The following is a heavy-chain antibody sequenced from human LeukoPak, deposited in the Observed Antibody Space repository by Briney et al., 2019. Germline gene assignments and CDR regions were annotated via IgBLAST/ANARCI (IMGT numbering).Heavy chain of an antibody. Sequence: GGSLRLSCAASGFTFSSYEMNWVRQAPGKGLEWASYISSSGSTIYYADSVKGRFTISRDNAKNSLYLEMNTLRAEDTAVYYCARDYDWGFDYWGQGTLVTVSS. D-gene: IGHD7-27*01. V-gene: IGHV3-48*03. CDR2: ISSSGSTI. CDR1: GFTFSSYE. J-gene: IGHJ4*02. CDR3: ARDYDWGFDY.